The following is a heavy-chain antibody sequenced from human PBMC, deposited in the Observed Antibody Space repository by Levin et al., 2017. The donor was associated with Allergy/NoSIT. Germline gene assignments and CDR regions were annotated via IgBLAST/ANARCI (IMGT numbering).Heavy chain of an antibody. CDR3: AKGMDFYGDYVSDAFDI. D-gene: IGHD4-17*01. J-gene: IGHJ3*02. Sequence: FPFLLSFLHWVRPAPGKGLEWVAVISYDGSNKYYADSVKGRFTISLDPSKNTLYLQMNSLRAEDTAVYYCAKGMDFYGDYVSDAFDIWGQGTMVTVSS. V-gene: IGHV3-30*18. CDR2: ISYDGSNK. CDR1: FPFLLSF.